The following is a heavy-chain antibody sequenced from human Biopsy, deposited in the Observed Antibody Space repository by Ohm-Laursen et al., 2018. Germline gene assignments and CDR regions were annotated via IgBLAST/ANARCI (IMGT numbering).Heavy chain of an antibody. J-gene: IGHJ4*02. CDR2: ISGNSDII. V-gene: IGHV3-23*01. D-gene: IGHD4-17*01. CDR3: ALAAAQTVTHFDY. Sequence: SLRLSCTATGFTFSSYAMTWFRQAPGKGLEWVSTISGNSDIIYDTDSVKGRFTISRDNSKNTLYLQMNSLRADDTAVYYCALAAAQTVTHFDYWGQGTPVTVSP. CDR1: GFTFSSYA.